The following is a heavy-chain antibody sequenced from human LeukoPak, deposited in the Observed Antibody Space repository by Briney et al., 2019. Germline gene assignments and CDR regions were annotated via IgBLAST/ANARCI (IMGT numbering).Heavy chain of an antibody. Sequence: SETLSLTCTVSGGSISSSSYYWGWIRQPPGKGLEWIGSIYYSGSTYYNPSLKSRVTISVDTSKNQFSLKLSSVTAADTAVYYCARDRDTVDYWGQGTLVTVSS. V-gene: IGHV4-39*07. J-gene: IGHJ4*02. CDR2: IYYSGST. D-gene: IGHD2-2*02. CDR1: GGSISSSSYY. CDR3: ARDRDTVDY.